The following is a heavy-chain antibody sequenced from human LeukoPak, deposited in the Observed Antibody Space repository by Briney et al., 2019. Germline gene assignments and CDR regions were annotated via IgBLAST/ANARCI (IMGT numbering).Heavy chain of an antibody. D-gene: IGHD6-13*01. CDR3: ARGNPIAAAGTSVFDY. V-gene: IGHV1-69*01. CDR2: IIPIFGTA. Sequence: SVKVSCKASGGTFSSYAISWVRQAPGQGLEWMGGIIPIFGTANYAQKFQGRVTITADESTSTAYMELSSLRSEDTAVYYCARGNPIAAAGTSVFDYWGQGTLVTVSS. CDR1: GGTFSSYA. J-gene: IGHJ4*02.